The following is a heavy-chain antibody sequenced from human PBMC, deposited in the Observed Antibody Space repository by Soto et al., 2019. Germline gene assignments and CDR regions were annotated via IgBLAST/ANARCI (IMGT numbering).Heavy chain of an antibody. CDR1: GFTFSSYA. J-gene: IGHJ6*04. CDR2: ISGSGGST. D-gene: IGHD3-10*01. CDR3: AKDLGTGSGSYYKPNYYYYGMDV. Sequence: GGSLRLSCAASGFTFSSYAMSWVRQAPGKGLEWVSAISGSGGSTYYADSVKGRFTISRDNSKNTLYLQMNSLRAEDTAVYYCAKDLGTGSGSYYKPNYYYYGMDVGGKGTTVTVST. V-gene: IGHV3-23*01.